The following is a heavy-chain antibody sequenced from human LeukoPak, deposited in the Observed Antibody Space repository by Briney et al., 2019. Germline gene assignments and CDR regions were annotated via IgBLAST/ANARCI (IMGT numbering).Heavy chain of an antibody. Sequence: GGSLRLSCAASGFTSSSYSMNWVRQAPGKGLEWVSSISSSSSYIYYADSVKGRFTISRDNTKNSLYLQMNSLRAEDTAVYYCARDAPSGFFYWGQGTLVTVSS. V-gene: IGHV3-21*01. J-gene: IGHJ4*02. CDR1: GFTSSSYS. CDR3: ARDAPSGFFY. D-gene: IGHD6-19*01. CDR2: ISSSSSYI.